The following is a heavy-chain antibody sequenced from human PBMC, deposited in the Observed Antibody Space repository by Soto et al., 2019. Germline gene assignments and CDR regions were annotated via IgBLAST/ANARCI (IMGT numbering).Heavy chain of an antibody. CDR3: VTAVRTRLDN. V-gene: IGHV3-23*01. D-gene: IGHD3-10*01. CDR1: GFIFSNFA. J-gene: IGHJ4*02. Sequence: QLLESGGDLVQPGGSLRLSCAASGFIFSNFAMYWVRRAPGKGLEWVSSIRQSGDRSSYADSAKGRFTISRDNSMNTLYLQMNGLRLDDTAVYYCVTAVRTRLDNWGPGTLVTVSS. CDR2: IRQSGDRS.